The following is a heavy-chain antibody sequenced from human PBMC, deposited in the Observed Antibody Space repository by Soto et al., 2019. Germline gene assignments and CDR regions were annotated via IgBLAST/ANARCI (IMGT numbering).Heavy chain of an antibody. Sequence: QVQLVQSGAEVKKPGASVKVSCKASGYTFTSYDINWVRQATGQGIEWMGWMNPNSGNTGYAQKFQGRVPMTRNTSICKAYMELSSRRSDATALYYCATSRIAVYYFDYWGQGTLVTVSS. D-gene: IGHD6-19*01. V-gene: IGHV1-8*01. CDR1: GYTFTSYD. J-gene: IGHJ4*02. CDR2: MNPNSGNT. CDR3: ATSRIAVYYFDY.